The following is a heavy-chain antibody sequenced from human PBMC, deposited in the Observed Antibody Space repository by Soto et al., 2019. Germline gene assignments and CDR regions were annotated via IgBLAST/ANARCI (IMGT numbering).Heavy chain of an antibody. CDR3: AAGDSSGYYGG. CDR1: GFTFTSSS. J-gene: IGHJ4*02. V-gene: IGHV1-58*01. Sequence: SVKVSCQASGFTFTSSSVQWVRQARGQRLEWVGWITVGTGNTNYAQKFQERVTITRDMSTSTAYLELSNLRSEDTAVYYCAAGDSSGYYGGWGQGTQVTVSS. D-gene: IGHD3-22*01. CDR2: ITVGTGNT.